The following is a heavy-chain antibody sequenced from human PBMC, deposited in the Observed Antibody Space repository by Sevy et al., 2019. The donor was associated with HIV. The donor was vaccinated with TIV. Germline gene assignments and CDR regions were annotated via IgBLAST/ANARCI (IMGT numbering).Heavy chain of an antibody. D-gene: IGHD4-4*01. Sequence: GGSLRLSCAASGFTFNFHGMHWVRQAPGNGLEWVALIWHDGSNKYMADSVKGRFTISRDNSKNTLFLQMNSLTVEDTAVYYCARETDNSARWLDPWGQRTLVTVSS. J-gene: IGHJ5*02. CDR1: GFTFNFHG. CDR2: IWHDGSNK. CDR3: ARETDNSARWLDP. V-gene: IGHV3-33*01.